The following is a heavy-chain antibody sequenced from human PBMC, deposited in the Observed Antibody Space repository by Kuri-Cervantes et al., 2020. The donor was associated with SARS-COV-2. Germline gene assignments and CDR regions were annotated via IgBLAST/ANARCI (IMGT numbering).Heavy chain of an antibody. CDR3: ASSRGENLDY. Sequence: ASVKVSCKVSGYTFINYYMHWVRQAPGQGLEWMGMINPAGGDTNYAQKFQGRVTITADKSTSTAYMELSSLRSEDTAVYYCASSRGENLDYWGQGTLVTVSS. V-gene: IGHV1-46*01. CDR2: INPAGGDT. J-gene: IGHJ4*02. D-gene: IGHD3-10*01. CDR1: GYTFINYY.